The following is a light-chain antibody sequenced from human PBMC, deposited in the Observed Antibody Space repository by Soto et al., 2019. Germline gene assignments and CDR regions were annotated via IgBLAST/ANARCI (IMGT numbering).Light chain of an antibody. J-gene: IGKJ5*01. V-gene: IGKV3-11*01. Sequence: EIVLTQSPATLSLSPGERATLSCRASQSVSSNLAWYQQKPGQAPRLLIYGASTRVTGIPARFSGSGSGTEFTLTISSLEPEDFAVYYCQQRSNWPPITFGQGTRLEI. CDR3: QQRSNWPPIT. CDR2: GAS. CDR1: QSVSSN.